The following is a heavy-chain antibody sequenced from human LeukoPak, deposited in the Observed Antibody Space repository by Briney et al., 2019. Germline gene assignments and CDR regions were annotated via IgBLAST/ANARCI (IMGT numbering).Heavy chain of an antibody. CDR3: ARGGEPAGFDI. CDR1: GFTFSSYE. J-gene: IGHJ3*02. D-gene: IGHD1-14*01. CDR2: ISSSGSTT. V-gene: IGHV3-48*03. Sequence: PGGSLRLSCAASGFTFSSYEMNWVRQAPGKGLEWVSYISSSGSTTHYADSVKGRFTISRDNAKNTLYLQMDSLRAEDTAVYYCARGGEPAGFDIWGQGTMVTVSS.